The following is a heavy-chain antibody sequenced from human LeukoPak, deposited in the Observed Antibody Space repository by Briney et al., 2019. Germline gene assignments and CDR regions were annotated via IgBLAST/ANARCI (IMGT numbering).Heavy chain of an antibody. V-gene: IGHV1-24*01. CDR3: ATGMNYYYYYMDV. Sequence: RASVKVSCKVSGYTLTELSMHWVRQAPGKGLEWMGGFDPEDGETIYAQKFQGRVTMTEDTSTDTAYMELSSLRSEDTAVYYCATGMNYYYYYMDVWGKGPTVTVSS. CDR2: FDPEDGET. CDR1: GYTLTELS. J-gene: IGHJ6*03.